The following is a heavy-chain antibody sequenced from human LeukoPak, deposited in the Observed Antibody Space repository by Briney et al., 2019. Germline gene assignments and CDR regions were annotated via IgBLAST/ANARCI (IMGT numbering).Heavy chain of an antibody. CDR3: ARDGGYGSGSYHFDY. V-gene: IGHV4-59*12. CDR2: IYYSGST. CDR1: GGSISSYY. J-gene: IGHJ4*02. Sequence: SETLSLTCTVSGGSISSYYWSWIRQPPGKGLEWIGYIYYSGSTNYNPSLKSRITMSVDTSKNQFSLNLNSVTAADTAVYYCARDGGYGSGSYHFDYWGQGTLVTVSS. D-gene: IGHD3-10*01.